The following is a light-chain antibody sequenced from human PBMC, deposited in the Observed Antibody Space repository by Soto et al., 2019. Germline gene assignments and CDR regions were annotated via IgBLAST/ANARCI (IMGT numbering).Light chain of an antibody. Sequence: DIQMTQSPSTLSASVGDRVTITCRASQSISSWLAWYQQKPGKAPKLLIYKASSLESGVPSRFSGSGSGTEFTLTISSLQSEDFAVYYCQQYNSWSPWTFGQGTKVDIK. CDR3: QQYNSWSPWT. V-gene: IGKV1-5*03. CDR2: KAS. J-gene: IGKJ1*01. CDR1: QSISSW.